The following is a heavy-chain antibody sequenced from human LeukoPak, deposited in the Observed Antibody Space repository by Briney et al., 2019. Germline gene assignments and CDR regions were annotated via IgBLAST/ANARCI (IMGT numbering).Heavy chain of an antibody. V-gene: IGHV3-48*03. D-gene: IGHD4-11*01. Sequence: GGSLRLSCAASGFTFSSYEMNWVRQAPGKGLEWVSYISSSGSTIYYANSVKGRFTISRDNAKNSLYLQMNSLRAEDTAVYYCARASYSAATQFDYWGQGTLVTVSS. CDR2: ISSSGSTI. J-gene: IGHJ4*02. CDR1: GFTFSSYE. CDR3: ARASYSAATQFDY.